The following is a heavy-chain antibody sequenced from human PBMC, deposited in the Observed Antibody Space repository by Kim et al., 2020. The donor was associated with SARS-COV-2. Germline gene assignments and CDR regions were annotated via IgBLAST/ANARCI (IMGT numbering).Heavy chain of an antibody. CDR3: AGPDILTGYYGSGGMDV. Sequence: SVKVSCKASGGTFSSYAISWVRQAPGQGLEWMGGIIPIFGTANYAQKFQGRVTITADESTSTAYMELSSLRSEDTAVYYCAGPDILTGYYGSGGMDVWGQGTTVTVSS. J-gene: IGHJ6*02. CDR1: GGTFSSYA. CDR2: IIPIFGTA. V-gene: IGHV1-69*13. D-gene: IGHD3-9*01.